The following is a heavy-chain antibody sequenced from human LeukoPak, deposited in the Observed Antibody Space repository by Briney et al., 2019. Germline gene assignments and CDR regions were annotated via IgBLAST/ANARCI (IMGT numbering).Heavy chain of an antibody. CDR2: TYYRSKWSF. CDR3: ARGKYTSLDH. J-gene: IGHJ1*01. CDR1: GDSIFTNNVA. V-gene: IGHV6-1*01. Sequence: SQTLSLTCAISGDSIFTNNVAWNWIRQSPSRGLEWLGRTYYRSKWSFDYAVSVKSRITINADTSKNQFSLQLSSVTPEDTAVYYCARGKYTSLDHWGQATLVTVSS. D-gene: IGHD6-6*01.